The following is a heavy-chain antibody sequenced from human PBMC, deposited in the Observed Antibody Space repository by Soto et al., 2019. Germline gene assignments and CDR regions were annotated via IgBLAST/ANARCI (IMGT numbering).Heavy chain of an antibody. Sequence: QVQLQESGPGLVKPSQTLSLTCNVSGGSVSGGGYYWSWVRQNAEKGLEWIGYHYNDGSTFYNPAHQSRAVISVARTKNQLFLDLRSVTAADTAVYYCARARDAGKLLDDLGQGTLVTVSS. CDR3: ARARDAGKLLDD. D-gene: IGHD6-13*01. CDR2: HYNDGST. V-gene: IGHV4-31*03. J-gene: IGHJ4*01. CDR1: GGSVSGGGYY.